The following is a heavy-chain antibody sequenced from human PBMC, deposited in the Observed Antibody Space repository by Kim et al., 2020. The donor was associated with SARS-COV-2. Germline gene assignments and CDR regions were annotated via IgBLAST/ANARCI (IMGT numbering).Heavy chain of an antibody. CDR2: IYYSGST. CDR1: GGSISSYY. CDR3: ARQGGELELHY. D-gene: IGHD1-7*01. J-gene: IGHJ4*02. Sequence: SETLSLTCTVSGGSISSYYWSWIRQPPGKGLEWIGYIYYSGSTNYNPSLKSRVTISVDTSKNQFSLKLSSVTAADTAVYYCARQGGELELHYWGQGTLVTVSS. V-gene: IGHV4-59*01.